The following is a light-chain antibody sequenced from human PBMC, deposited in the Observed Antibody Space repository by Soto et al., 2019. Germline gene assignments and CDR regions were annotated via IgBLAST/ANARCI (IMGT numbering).Light chain of an antibody. Sequence: EIVMTQSPAPLSVSPGERATLSCRXSQSITSTYLAWYQQKPGQAPRLLIYGVSSRATGVPDRFSGSGSGTDFTLTISRLEPEDFAVYYCQQYTDWPLTFGQGTKVDIK. CDR2: GVS. V-gene: IGKV3-20*01. J-gene: IGKJ1*01. CDR3: QQYTDWPLT. CDR1: QSITSTY.